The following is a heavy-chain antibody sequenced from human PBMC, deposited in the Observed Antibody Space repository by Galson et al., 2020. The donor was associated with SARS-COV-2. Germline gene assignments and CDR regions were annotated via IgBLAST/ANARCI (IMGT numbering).Heavy chain of an antibody. Sequence: ETSETLSLTCSVSGGSFSSFYWSWVRQPPGKRLEWIGYIYYNGYTNYNPSLKSRVTMSVDTSENQFSLRLSSLTAADTAVYFCARIPPIGSSWHFDVWGRGTLVTVSS. J-gene: IGHJ2*01. V-gene: IGHV4-59*01. CDR1: GGSFSSFY. CDR2: IYYNGYT. CDR3: ARIPPIGSSWHFDV. D-gene: IGHD6-13*01.